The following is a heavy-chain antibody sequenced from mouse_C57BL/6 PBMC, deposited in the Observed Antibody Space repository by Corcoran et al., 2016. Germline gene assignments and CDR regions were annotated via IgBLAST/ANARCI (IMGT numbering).Heavy chain of an antibody. Sequence: QIQLQQSGHELVKPGASVKLSCKASGYTFTDYYINWVKQRPGQGREWIGWIYPGSGNTKYNEKFKGKATLTVDTSSSTAYMQLSSLTSEDSAVYFCARGWDGFAYWGQGTLVTVSA. D-gene: IGHD4-1*01. CDR1: GYTFTDYY. CDR2: IYPGSGNT. CDR3: ARGWDGFAY. V-gene: IGHV1-84*01. J-gene: IGHJ3*01.